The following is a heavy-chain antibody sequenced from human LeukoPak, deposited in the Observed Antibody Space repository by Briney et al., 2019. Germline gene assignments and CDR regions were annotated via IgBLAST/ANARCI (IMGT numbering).Heavy chain of an antibody. D-gene: IGHD3-16*01. V-gene: IGHV1-69*04. Sequence: ASVKVSCKASGGTFSSYAISWVRQAPGQGLEWKGRIIPILGIANYAQKFQGRVTITADKSTSTAYMELSSLRSEDTAVYYCASSMITFGGVPYYFDYWGQGTLVTVSS. J-gene: IGHJ4*02. CDR1: GGTFSSYA. CDR2: IIPILGIA. CDR3: ASSMITFGGVPYYFDY.